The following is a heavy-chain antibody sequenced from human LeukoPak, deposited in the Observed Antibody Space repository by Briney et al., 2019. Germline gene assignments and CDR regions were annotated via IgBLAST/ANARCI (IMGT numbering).Heavy chain of an antibody. V-gene: IGHV4-38-2*01. CDR2: IYHSGST. CDR1: GYSISSGYY. CDR3: ARKLYGDYRFDY. J-gene: IGHJ4*02. Sequence: PSETLSLTCAVSGYSISSGYYWGWIRQPPGKGLEWIGSIYHSGSTYYNPSLKSRVTISVDTSKNQFSLKLSSVTAADTAVYYCARKLYGDYRFDYWGQGTLVTVFS. D-gene: IGHD4-17*01.